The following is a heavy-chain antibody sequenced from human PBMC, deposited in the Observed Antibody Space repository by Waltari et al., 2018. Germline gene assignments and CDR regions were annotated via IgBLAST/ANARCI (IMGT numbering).Heavy chain of an antibody. V-gene: IGHV3-48*04. CDR2: ISSSSSTI. J-gene: IGHJ3*02. D-gene: IGHD5-12*01. Sequence: EVQLVESGGGLVQPGGSLRLSCATCGFTFCTYSMTWSRQAPGKGLEWVSYISSSSSTIYYADSVKGRFTISRDNAKNSLYLQMNSLRAEDTAVYYCARDLVSGYALGAFDIWGQGTMVTVSS. CDR3: ARDLVSGYALGAFDI. CDR1: GFTFCTYS.